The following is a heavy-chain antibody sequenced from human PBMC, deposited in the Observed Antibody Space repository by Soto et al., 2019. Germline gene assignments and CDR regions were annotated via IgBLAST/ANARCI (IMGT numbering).Heavy chain of an antibody. CDR3: ARAGYSYGYEYLEY. J-gene: IGHJ4*02. V-gene: IGHV4-59*01. D-gene: IGHD5-18*01. CDR2: TYYSGIT. Sequence: SETLSLTCTVCGGSISSYYCSWIRQPPWKGLESLGYTYYSGITNYNPSLKSRVTISVDTSKNQFSLKLSSVTAADTAVYYCARAGYSYGYEYLEYWGQVTRLTVCS. CDR1: GGSISSYY.